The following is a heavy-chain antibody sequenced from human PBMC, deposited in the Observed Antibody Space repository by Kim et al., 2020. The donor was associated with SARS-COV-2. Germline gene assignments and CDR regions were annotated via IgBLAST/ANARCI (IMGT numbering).Heavy chain of an antibody. J-gene: IGHJ4*02. Sequence: SQTLSLTCAVSGESVSSYTAAWNWIRQSPSRGLEWLGRTYFRSKWSTNYAVSVQSRININADTSTNQFSLQLNSVTPEDTALYYCARQMSGRFDFWGQGTLVTVSS. CDR1: GESVSSYTAA. CDR2: TYFRSKWST. CDR3: ARQMSGRFDF. D-gene: IGHD7-27*01. V-gene: IGHV6-1*01.